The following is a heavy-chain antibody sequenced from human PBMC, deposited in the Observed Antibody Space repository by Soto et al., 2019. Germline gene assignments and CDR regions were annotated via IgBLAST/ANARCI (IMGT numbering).Heavy chain of an antibody. Sequence: GASVKVSCKASGYTFTSYGISWVRQAPGQGLEWMGWISAYNGNTNYAQKLQGRVTMTTDTSTSTAYMELRSLRSDDTAVYYCARDLDIVVVPAATGDYWGQGTLVTVSS. CDR3: ARDLDIVVVPAATGDY. V-gene: IGHV1-18*01. D-gene: IGHD2-2*01. CDR2: ISAYNGNT. J-gene: IGHJ4*02. CDR1: GYTFTSYG.